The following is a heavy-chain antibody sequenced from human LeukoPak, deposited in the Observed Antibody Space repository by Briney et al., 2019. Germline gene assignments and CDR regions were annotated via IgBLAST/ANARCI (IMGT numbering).Heavy chain of an antibody. CDR2: IYYSGST. CDR3: ARYTVSTITGEHYFDY. D-gene: IGHD5/OR15-5a*01. V-gene: IGHV4-59*01. CDR1: GGSIRSYF. Sequence: PSETLSLTCTVSGGSIRSYFWTWIRQPPGKGLEWIGYIYYSGSTDYNPSLKSRVTISVDTSKNQFSLKLSSVTAADTAVYYCARYTVSTITGEHYFDYWGQGTLVTVSS. J-gene: IGHJ4*02.